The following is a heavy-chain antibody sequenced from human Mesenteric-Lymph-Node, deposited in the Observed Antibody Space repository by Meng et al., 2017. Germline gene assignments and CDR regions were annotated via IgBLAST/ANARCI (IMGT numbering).Heavy chain of an antibody. CDR1: GGYISSRNW. CDR2: IYHSGST. CDR3: ARVGQWLPIDY. J-gene: IGHJ4*02. Sequence: QGRLQESGPGLVTPSGTLSLTCPVSGGYISSRNWWSWVCHHPGKGLELIGEIYHSGSTNYNPSLKSRVTISVDKSKNQFSLNLSSVTAADTAVYYCARVGQWLPIDYWGQGTLVTVSS. V-gene: IGHV4-4*02. D-gene: IGHD6-19*01.